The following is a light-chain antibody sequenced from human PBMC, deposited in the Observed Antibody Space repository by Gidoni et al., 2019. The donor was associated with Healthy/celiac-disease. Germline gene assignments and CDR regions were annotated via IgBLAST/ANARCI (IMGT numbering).Light chain of an antibody. J-gene: IGKJ3*01. V-gene: IGKV3-11*01. CDR3: QQRSNWPPL. CDR2: DAS. Sequence: EIVLTQSPATLSLSPGERATLSCRASQSVSSYLAWYQPKPGQAPRLLIYDASNRATGIPARFSGSGSGTDFTLTISSLEPEDFAVYYCQQRSNWPPLFGPGTKVDIK. CDR1: QSVSSY.